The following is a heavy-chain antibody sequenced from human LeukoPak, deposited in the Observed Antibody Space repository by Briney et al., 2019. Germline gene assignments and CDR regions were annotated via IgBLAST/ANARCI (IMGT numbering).Heavy chain of an antibody. D-gene: IGHD2-21*02. J-gene: IGHJ3*02. CDR2: ISSNGGGT. CDR1: GFTFNNYA. Sequence: GGSLRLSCAASGFTFNNYALHWVRQAPGKGLEYVSAISSNGGGTYYANSVKGRFTISRDNSKSTLYLQMGSLTAEDMAVYYCARGGEHIVVVTGAFDIWGQGTMVTVSS. CDR3: ARGGEHIVVVTGAFDI. V-gene: IGHV3-64*01.